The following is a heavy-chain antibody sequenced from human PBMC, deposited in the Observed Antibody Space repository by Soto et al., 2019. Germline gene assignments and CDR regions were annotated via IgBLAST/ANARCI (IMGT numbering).Heavy chain of an antibody. J-gene: IGHJ4*02. CDR2: ISSSSSYI. CDR3: ARDSLDIAAAGTI. Sequence: SGGSLRLSCAASGFTFSSYSMNWVRQAPGKGLEWVSSISSSSSYIYYADSVKGRFTISRDNAKNSLYLQMNSLRAEDTAVYYCARDSLDIAAAGTIWGQGTLVTVSS. CDR1: GFTFSSYS. D-gene: IGHD6-13*01. V-gene: IGHV3-21*01.